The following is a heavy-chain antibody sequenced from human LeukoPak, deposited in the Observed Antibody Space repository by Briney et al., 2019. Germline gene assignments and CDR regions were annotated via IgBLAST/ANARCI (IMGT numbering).Heavy chain of an antibody. D-gene: IGHD6-13*01. CDR2: INPNSGGT. V-gene: IGHV1-2*02. CDR1: GYTFTGYY. J-gene: IGHJ5*02. Sequence: GASVKVSCKASGYTFTGYYMHWVRQAPGQGLEWMGWINPNSGGTNYAQKFQGRVTMTRDTSISTAYMELSRLRSDDTAVYYCARDGGMAAAGLHNWFDPWGQGTLVTVSS. CDR3: ARDGGMAAAGLHNWFDP.